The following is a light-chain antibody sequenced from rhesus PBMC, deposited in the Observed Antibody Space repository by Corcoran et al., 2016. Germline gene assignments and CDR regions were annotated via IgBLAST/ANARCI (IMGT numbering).Light chain of an antibody. CDR2: GNT. J-gene: IGLJ1*01. Sequence: SSGLTQEPGMSVALGQTVNMTCQGDSLKTYYASWYQQKPGQVPVLVIYGNTNRPSGIPGRFSGSWSGNTGSLTITGAQVEDEADYYCGSWDNSGNHYIFGGGTRLTVL. V-gene: IGLV3S11*01. CDR1: SLKTYY. CDR3: GSWDNSGNHYI.